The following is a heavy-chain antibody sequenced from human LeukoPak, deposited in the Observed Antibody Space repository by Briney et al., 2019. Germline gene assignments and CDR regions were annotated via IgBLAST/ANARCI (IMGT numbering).Heavy chain of an antibody. V-gene: IGHV3-23*01. D-gene: IGHD4-17*01. CDR1: GFTFSNYA. CDR3: AKIAWSGDLYYYGMDV. J-gene: IGHJ6*02. CDR2: LGNSGGST. Sequence: PGGSLRLSCAASGFTFSNYAMTWVRQTPGKGLEWVSTLGNSGGSTYYADSVKGRFTISRDNSKNTLYLQMNSLRAEDTAVYYCAKIAWSGDLYYYGMDVWGQGTTVTVSS.